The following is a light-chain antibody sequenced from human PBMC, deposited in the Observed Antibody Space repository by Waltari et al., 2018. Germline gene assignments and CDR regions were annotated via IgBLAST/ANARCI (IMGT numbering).Light chain of an antibody. J-gene: IGKJ1*01. V-gene: IGKV2-30*02. CDR2: KIF. Sequence: DVVMTQSPLSLPVTLGQLATISCRSSQSLVHSDGKTYLNWFHQRPGQSPRRLIYKIFNRNSGVPDRFSGSGSGTDFTLKISRVEAEYVGTYYCMQATQWPLTFGQGTKVEIK. CDR1: QSLVHSDGKTY. CDR3: MQATQWPLT.